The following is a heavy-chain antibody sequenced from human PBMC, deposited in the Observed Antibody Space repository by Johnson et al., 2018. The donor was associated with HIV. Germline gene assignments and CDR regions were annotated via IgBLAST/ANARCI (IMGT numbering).Heavy chain of an antibody. J-gene: IGHJ3*02. CDR2: ISYDGSNK. CDR1: GFTFSSYA. V-gene: IGHV3-30*04. Sequence: QVQLVESGGGVVQPGRSLRLSCAASGFTFSSYAMHWVRQAPGKGLEWVAVISYDGSNKYYADSVKGRFTISRDNSKNTLYLQMNSLRAEDTAVYYCAREAGTAFDIWGRGTMVTVSS. CDR3: AREAGTAFDI.